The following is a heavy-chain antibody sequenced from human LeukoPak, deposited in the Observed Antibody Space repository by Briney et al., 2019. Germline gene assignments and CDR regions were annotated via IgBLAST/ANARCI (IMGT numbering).Heavy chain of an antibody. CDR2: MNSDGSGT. CDR1: GLTLSNYW. J-gene: IGHJ3*02. D-gene: IGHD1-26*01. Sequence: GGSLRLSCAASGLTLSNYWMHWVRQAPGKGLVWVSRMNSDGSGTSYADSVKGRFTISRDNAKNTLYLQMNSLRAEDTAVYYCAKEVVGATPGGAFDIWGQGTMVTVSS. CDR3: AKEVVGATPGGAFDI. V-gene: IGHV3-74*01.